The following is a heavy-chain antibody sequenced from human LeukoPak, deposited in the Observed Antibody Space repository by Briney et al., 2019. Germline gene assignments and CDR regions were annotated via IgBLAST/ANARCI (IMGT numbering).Heavy chain of an antibody. CDR3: AREGYSSSAATY. V-gene: IGHV3-7*01. Sequence: GGSLRLSCVASEFTFSRFWMSWVRQAPGKGLEWVAHINQDGSARYYVDSVKGRFTISRDNAQDSVFLQMNSLIAEYTAVYFCAREGYSSSAATYWGQGTLVAVSS. D-gene: IGHD4-11*01. J-gene: IGHJ4*02. CDR2: INQDGSAR. CDR1: EFTFSRFW.